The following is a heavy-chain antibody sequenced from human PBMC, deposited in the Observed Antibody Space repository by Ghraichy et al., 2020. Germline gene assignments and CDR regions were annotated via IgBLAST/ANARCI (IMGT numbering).Heavy chain of an antibody. J-gene: IGHJ5*02. CDR3: ARAPRGMATSFDP. D-gene: IGHD5-12*01. V-gene: IGHV4-34*01. CDR1: GGSFSDYY. Sequence: SQTLSLTCAVYGGSFSDYYWSWIRQPPGKGLQWIGEINHSGSTNYNPSLKSRVIISVDKSKNQFSLKLISVTAADTAVYYCARAPRGMATSFDPWGQGTLVIVSS. CDR2: INHSGST.